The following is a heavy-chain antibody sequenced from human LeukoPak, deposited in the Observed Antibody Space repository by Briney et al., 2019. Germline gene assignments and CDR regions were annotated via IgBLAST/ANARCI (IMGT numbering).Heavy chain of an antibody. V-gene: IGHV3-33*01. J-gene: IGHJ4*02. D-gene: IGHD3-22*01. Sequence: GGSLRLSCAASGFTFSAYGIHWVRQAPDKGLEWVAVIWYDGSNKYYADSVKGRFTISRDNSKNTLYLQMNSLRAEDTAVYYCARHYDSSGYYLDYWGQGSLVTVSS. CDR2: IWYDGSNK. CDR3: ARHYDSSGYYLDY. CDR1: GFTFSAYG.